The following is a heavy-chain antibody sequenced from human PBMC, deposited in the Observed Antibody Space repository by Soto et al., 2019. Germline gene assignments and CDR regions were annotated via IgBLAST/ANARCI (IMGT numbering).Heavy chain of an antibody. CDR1: GLSFNDYA. Sequence: GGSLRLSCSASGLSFNDYAMHWVRQAAGKGLKYVSSISSNGVSTYYADSVKGRFTISRDNSKNTLYLQMNSLRVEDTAVYYCVKDQFVNYWGQGALVTVSS. CDR2: ISSNGVST. V-gene: IGHV3-64D*06. CDR3: VKDQFVNY. J-gene: IGHJ1*01.